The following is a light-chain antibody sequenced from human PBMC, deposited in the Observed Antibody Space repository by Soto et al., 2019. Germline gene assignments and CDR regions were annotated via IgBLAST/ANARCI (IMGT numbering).Light chain of an antibody. CDR3: QQSYSAPPYT. CDR1: QTISSY. V-gene: IGKV1-39*01. Sequence: DIQMTQSPSSLSASVGDRVTITCRASQTISSYLNWYQQIPGKAPKLLIYAASSLLSGVPSRFSGSGSGTDFTLIISSLQPEDFATYYCQQSYSAPPYTFGQGTKVEIK. J-gene: IGKJ2*01. CDR2: AAS.